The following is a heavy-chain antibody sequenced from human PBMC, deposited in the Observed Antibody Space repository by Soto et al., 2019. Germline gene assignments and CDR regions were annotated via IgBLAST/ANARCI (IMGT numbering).Heavy chain of an antibody. V-gene: IGHV5-51*01. D-gene: IGHD3-3*01. J-gene: IGHJ3*02. CDR3: ARGRSGVADEVQNAFDI. Sequence: TGLDWMGTIYPGDSYTTYSPSFQGQVTLSADRSTRTAYLQWSSLQASDTAMYYCARGRSGVADEVQNAFDIWGQGTMVTVSS. CDR2: IYPGDSYT.